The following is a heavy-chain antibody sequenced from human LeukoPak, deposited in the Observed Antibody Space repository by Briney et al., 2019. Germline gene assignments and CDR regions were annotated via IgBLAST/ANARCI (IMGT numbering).Heavy chain of an antibody. D-gene: IGHD5-12*01. CDR3: VRGYSGYAY. CDR2: IKQDGSEK. Sequence: GGSLRLSCAASGFTFSSYWMNWVREAPGKGLEWVANIKQDGSEKYYVDSVKGRFTISRDNAKNSLYLQMNSLRAEDTVVYYCVRGYSGYAYWGQGTLVTVSS. J-gene: IGHJ4*02. V-gene: IGHV3-7*03. CDR1: GFTFSSYW.